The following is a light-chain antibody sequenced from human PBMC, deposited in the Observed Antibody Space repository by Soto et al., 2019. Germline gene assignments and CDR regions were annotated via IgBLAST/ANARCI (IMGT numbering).Light chain of an antibody. CDR1: SSDVVSYNR. V-gene: IGLV2-18*01. J-gene: IGLJ2*01. CDR2: EVS. Sequence: QSVLTQPPSVSGSPGQSVTISCTGTSSDVVSYNRVSWYQQPPGTAPKLMIYEVSNRPSGVPDRFSGSKSGNTASLTISGLQAEDEADYYCSLYTSSSTYVVFGGGTKLTVL. CDR3: SLYTSSSTYVV.